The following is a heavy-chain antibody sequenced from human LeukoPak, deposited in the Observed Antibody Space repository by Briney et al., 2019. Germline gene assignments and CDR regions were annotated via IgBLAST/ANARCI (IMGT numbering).Heavy chain of an antibody. V-gene: IGHV3-23*01. J-gene: IGHJ4*02. CDR2: ISGGGART. CDR3: ATDRNSGKYYDY. CDR1: GFTFNNYA. D-gene: IGHD1-26*01. Sequence: PGGSLRLSCAASGFTFNNYAMSWVRQAPGKGLEWVSGISGGGARTYYPDSVKGRFTISRDNSKNTLYLQMNSLRAEDTAVYYCATDRNSGKYYDYWGQGTLVTVSS.